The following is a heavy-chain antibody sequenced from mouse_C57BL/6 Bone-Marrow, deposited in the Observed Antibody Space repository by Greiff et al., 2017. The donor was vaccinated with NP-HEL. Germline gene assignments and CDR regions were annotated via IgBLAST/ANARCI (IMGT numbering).Heavy chain of an antibody. Sequence: QVQLQQPGAELVMPGASVKLSCKASGYTFTSYWMHWVKQRPGQGLEWIGEIDPSDSYTNYNQKFKGKSTLTVDKSSSTAYMQLSSLTSEDSAVYYCARGHGSSFYWYFDVWGTGTTVTVSS. CDR3: ARGHGSSFYWYFDV. V-gene: IGHV1-69*01. D-gene: IGHD1-1*01. CDR1: GYTFTSYW. J-gene: IGHJ1*03. CDR2: IDPSDSYT.